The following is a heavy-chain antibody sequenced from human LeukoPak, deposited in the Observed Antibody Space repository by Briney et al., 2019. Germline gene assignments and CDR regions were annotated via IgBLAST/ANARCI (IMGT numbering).Heavy chain of an antibody. CDR3: ARRSRDTDSSNWYFDY. CDR2: INDSGST. D-gene: IGHD6-13*01. J-gene: IGHJ4*02. CDR1: GVSFSGYY. Sequence: SETLSLTCAVYGVSFSGYYWTWIRQPPGKGPEWIGEINDSGSTNYNPSLKSRVTISVDTSKNQFSLKLSSVTATDTAVYYCARRSRDTDSSNWYFDYWGQGTLVTVSS. V-gene: IGHV4-34*01.